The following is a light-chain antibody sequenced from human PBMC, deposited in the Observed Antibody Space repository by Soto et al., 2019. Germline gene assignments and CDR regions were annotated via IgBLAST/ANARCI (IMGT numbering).Light chain of an antibody. CDR3: QQYGSSPYT. Sequence: EIVLTQYPGTLSLSPGERVTLSCRASQSVSSSYLAWYQQKPGQAPRLLIYGASSRATGIPDRFSGSGSGTDFTLTISRLEPEDFAVYYCQQYGSSPYTFGQGTKLEIK. V-gene: IGKV3-20*01. J-gene: IGKJ2*01. CDR1: QSVSSSY. CDR2: GAS.